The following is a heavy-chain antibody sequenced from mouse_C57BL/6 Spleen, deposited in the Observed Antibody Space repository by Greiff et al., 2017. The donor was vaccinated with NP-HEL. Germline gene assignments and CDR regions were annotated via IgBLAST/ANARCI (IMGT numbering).Heavy chain of an antibody. CDR3: ATYGNYRFYWYFDV. V-gene: IGHV1-82*01. CDR2: IYPGDGDT. D-gene: IGHD2-1*01. Sequence: VQLQQSGPELVKPGASVKISCKASGYAFSSSWMNWVKQRPGKGLEWIGRIYPGDGDTNYNGKFKGKATLTADKSSSTAYMHLSSLTSEDSAVYFCATYGNYRFYWYFDVWGTGTTVTVSS. J-gene: IGHJ1*03. CDR1: GYAFSSSW.